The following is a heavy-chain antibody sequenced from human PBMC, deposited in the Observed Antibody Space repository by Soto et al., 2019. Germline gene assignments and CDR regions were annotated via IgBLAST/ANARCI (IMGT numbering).Heavy chain of an antibody. Sequence: GGSLRLSCAASGFTFSSYWMSWVRQAPGKGLEWVANIKQDGSEKYYVDSVKGRFTISRDNAKNSLYLQMNSLRAEDTAVYYCARDLVAVASRYFDYWGQGTLVPVSS. J-gene: IGHJ4*02. D-gene: IGHD6-19*01. CDR3: ARDLVAVASRYFDY. CDR2: IKQDGSEK. CDR1: GFTFSSYW. V-gene: IGHV3-7*01.